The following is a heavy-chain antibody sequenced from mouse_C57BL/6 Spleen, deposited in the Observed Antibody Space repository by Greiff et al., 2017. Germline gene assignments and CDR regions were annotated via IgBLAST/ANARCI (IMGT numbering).Heavy chain of an antibody. V-gene: IGHV5-16*01. CDR1: GFTFSDYY. Sequence: EVQLVESEGGLVQPGSSMKLSCTASGFTFSDYYMAWVRQVPEKGLEWVANINYDGSSTYYLDSLKSRFIISRDNAKNILYLQMSSLKSEDTATYYCARENYDYSYFDYWGQGTTLTVSS. CDR2: INYDGSST. J-gene: IGHJ2*01. CDR3: ARENYDYSYFDY. D-gene: IGHD2-4*01.